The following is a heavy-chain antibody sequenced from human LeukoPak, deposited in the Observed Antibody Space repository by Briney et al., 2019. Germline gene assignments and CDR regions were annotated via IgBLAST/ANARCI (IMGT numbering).Heavy chain of an antibody. CDR2: IYHSGNT. D-gene: IGHD6-6*01. V-gene: IGHV4-30-2*01. Sequence: PSETLSLTCAVSGGSITSGGYSWSWIRQPPGKGLEFIGYIYHSGNTYYNPSLKSRLTISADRSENQLSLKLTSVTAADTAAYYCAKMSSSSNWFDPWGQGTLVTVSS. CDR1: GGSITSGGYS. J-gene: IGHJ5*02. CDR3: AKMSSSSNWFDP.